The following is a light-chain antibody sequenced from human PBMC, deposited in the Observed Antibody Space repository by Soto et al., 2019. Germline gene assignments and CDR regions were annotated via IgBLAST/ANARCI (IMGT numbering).Light chain of an antibody. V-gene: IGLV1-47*01. CDR3: AAWDDSLSGVV. J-gene: IGLJ2*01. CDR2: RNN. Sequence: QSVLTQPPSASGTPGQRVTISCSGSSSNIGSNYEYWYQQLPGTAPKLLIYRNNQRPSGVPDRFSGSKSGTSASLAISGLGSEDEADYYCAAWDDSLSGVVFGGGTKLTVL. CDR1: SSNIGSNY.